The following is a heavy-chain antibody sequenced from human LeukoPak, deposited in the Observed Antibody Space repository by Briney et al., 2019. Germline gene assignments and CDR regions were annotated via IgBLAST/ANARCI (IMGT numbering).Heavy chain of an antibody. CDR3: ARGRLYDTRAGYGMDV. V-gene: IGHV4-59*08. Sequence: SETLSLTCTVSGGSISSYYWSWIRQPPGKGLEWIGYIYYSGSTNYNPSLKSRVTISVDTSKNQFSLKLSSVTAADTAVYYCARGRLYDTRAGYGMDVWGQGTTVTVSS. J-gene: IGHJ6*02. CDR1: GGSISSYY. D-gene: IGHD3-22*01. CDR2: IYYSGST.